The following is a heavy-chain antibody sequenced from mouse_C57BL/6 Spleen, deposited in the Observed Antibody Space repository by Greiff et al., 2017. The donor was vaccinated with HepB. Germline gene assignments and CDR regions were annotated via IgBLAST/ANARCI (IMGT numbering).Heavy chain of an antibody. Sequence: VQLQQPGAELVKPGASVKLSCKASGYTFTSYWMHWVKQRPGRGLEWIGWFYPGSGSIKYNEKFKDKATLTADKSSSTVYMELSRLTSEDSAVYFCARDAVYYDYGAWFAYWGQGTLVTVSA. J-gene: IGHJ3*01. D-gene: IGHD2-4*01. CDR3: ARDAVYYDYGAWFAY. CDR2: FYPGSGSI. V-gene: IGHV1-62-2*01. CDR1: GYTFTSYW.